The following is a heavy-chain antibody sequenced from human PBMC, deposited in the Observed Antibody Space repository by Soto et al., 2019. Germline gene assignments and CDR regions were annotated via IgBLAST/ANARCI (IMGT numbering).Heavy chain of an antibody. CDR1: GFAFSNYG. Sequence: QVQLMESGGGVVQPGRSLRLSCAPSGFAFSNYGMHWVRQAPGKGLEWVAVISFDGRNEFYADSVKGRFSISRDNSKNALYLRMNSLRVDDTSVYYCAEGAGRGIAAAGFDYWGQGTLVTVSS. J-gene: IGHJ4*02. V-gene: IGHV3-30*18. CDR2: ISFDGRNE. D-gene: IGHD6-13*01. CDR3: AEGAGRGIAAAGFDY.